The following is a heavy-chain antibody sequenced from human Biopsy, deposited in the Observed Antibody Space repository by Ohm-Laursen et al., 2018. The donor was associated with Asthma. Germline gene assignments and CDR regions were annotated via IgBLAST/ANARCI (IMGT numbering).Heavy chain of an antibody. D-gene: IGHD4-17*01. V-gene: IGHV1-24*01. Sequence: VSVKVSCKVSGYSLTDLSMHWVRQAPGQGLEWMGGRDHEEGGTVNARRFQGRVTMTEDTSTDTAYMELSSLSSDDTAVYYCASDFPKDYVRYNFQFWGQGTLVTVSS. J-gene: IGHJ4*02. CDR1: GYSLTDLS. CDR3: ASDFPKDYVRYNFQF. CDR2: RDHEEGGT.